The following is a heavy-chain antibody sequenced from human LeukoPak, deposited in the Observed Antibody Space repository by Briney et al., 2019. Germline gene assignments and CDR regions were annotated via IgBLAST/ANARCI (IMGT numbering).Heavy chain of an antibody. CDR3: AKEALWFGELPYFDY. J-gene: IGHJ4*02. CDR1: GFTFSSYS. CDR2: IRYDGSNK. D-gene: IGHD3-10*01. V-gene: IGHV3-30*02. Sequence: GGSLRLSCAASGFTFSSYSMNWVRQAPGKGLEWLAFIRYDGSNKYYADSVKGRFTISRDNSKNTLYLQMNSLRAEDTAVYYCAKEALWFGELPYFDYWGQGTLVTVSS.